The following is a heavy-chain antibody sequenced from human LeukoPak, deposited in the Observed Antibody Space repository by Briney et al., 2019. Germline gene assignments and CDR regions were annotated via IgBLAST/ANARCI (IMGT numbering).Heavy chain of an antibody. V-gene: IGHV3-30*02. CDR3: AKDFYSGSYLDY. J-gene: IGHJ4*02. D-gene: IGHD1-26*01. CDR1: GFTFSSYG. CDR2: IRYDGSDK. Sequence: GGSLRLSCAASGFTFSSYGMHWVRQAPGKGLEWVALIRYDGSDKYYADSVKGRFTISRDNSKNTLYLQMNTLRAEDTAVYYCAKDFYSGSYLDYWGQGTLVTVSS.